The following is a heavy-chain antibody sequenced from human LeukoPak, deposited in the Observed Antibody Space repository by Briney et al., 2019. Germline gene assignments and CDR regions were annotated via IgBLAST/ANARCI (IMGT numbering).Heavy chain of an antibody. Sequence: GGSLRLSCATSGFTFWNYRMNWVRQAPGKGLEWVSPIDGTSTNIYYADSVKGRFTISRDNAKNSVYLQMSSLRAEDTAVYYCASGGDFWSGYSNYFDYWGQGTLVTVSS. J-gene: IGHJ4*02. D-gene: IGHD3-3*01. CDR1: GFTFWNYR. V-gene: IGHV3-21*04. CDR3: ASGGDFWSGYSNYFDY. CDR2: IDGTSTNI.